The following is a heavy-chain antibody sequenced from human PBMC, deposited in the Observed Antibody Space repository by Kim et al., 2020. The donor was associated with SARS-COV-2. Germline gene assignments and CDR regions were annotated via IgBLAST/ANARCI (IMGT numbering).Heavy chain of an antibody. CDR2: IYPGDSDT. CDR1: GYSFTSYW. D-gene: IGHD4-17*01. CDR3: ARQGLTVTSPEYYYYGMDV. V-gene: IGHV5-51*01. Sequence: GGSLRLSCKGSGYSFTSYWIGWVRQMPGKGLEWMGIIYPGDSDTRYSPSFQGQVTISADKSISTAYLQWSSLKASDTAMYYCARQGLTVTSPEYYYYGMDVWGQGTTVTVSS. J-gene: IGHJ6*02.